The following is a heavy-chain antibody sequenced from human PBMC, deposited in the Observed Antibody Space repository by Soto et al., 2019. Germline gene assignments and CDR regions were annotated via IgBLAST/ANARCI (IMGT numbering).Heavy chain of an antibody. CDR1: GGSIYRSGYY. CDR3: GKVLVGATGHTDSDS. Sequence: PSETLSLTCTVSGGSIYRSGYYWGWICQPPGRGLEWIGNIDYNGVTYSNPSLKSRVTISRDTSKNQFSLKLTPVTAADTALYYCGKVLVGATGHTDSDSWGPGTLVTVSS. D-gene: IGHD2-15*01. J-gene: IGHJ4*02. V-gene: IGHV4-39*01. CDR2: IDYNGVT.